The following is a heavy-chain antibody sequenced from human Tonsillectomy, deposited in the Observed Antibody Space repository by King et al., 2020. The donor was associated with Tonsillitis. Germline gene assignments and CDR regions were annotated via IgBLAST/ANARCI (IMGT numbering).Heavy chain of an antibody. V-gene: IGHV4-34*01. CDR1: GGSFSGYY. Sequence: VQLQQWGAGLLKPSETLSLTCAVSGGSFSGYYWSWIRQPPGKGLEWIGEINHSGSTNYNPSLKSRVTISVDTSKNQFSLKLSSVTAADTAVYYCARKQHYYDSSGYYRGAFDYWGQGTLVTVSS. CDR2: INHSGST. J-gene: IGHJ4*02. CDR3: ARKQHYYDSSGYYRGAFDY. D-gene: IGHD3-22*01.